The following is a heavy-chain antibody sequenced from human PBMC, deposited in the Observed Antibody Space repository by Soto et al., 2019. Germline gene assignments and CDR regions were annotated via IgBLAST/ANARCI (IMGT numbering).Heavy chain of an antibody. J-gene: IGHJ6*03. D-gene: IGHD6-13*01. Sequence: QVQLVQSGPEVKKPGTSVKVSCKTSGYGFSNYVVSWVRQAPGQGLEWVGRVDPDNVHTKYAQKLQGRVTMATGTATNTAYMELRSLTFDDTAVYYCARGAASGYSYFYYMDVWGKGTTVTVSS. V-gene: IGHV1-18*01. CDR2: VDPDNVHT. CDR1: GYGFSNYV. CDR3: ARGAASGYSYFYYMDV.